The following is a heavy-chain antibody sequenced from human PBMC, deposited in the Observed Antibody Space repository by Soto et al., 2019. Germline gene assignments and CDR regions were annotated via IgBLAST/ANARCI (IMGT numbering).Heavy chain of an antibody. D-gene: IGHD2-15*01. J-gene: IGHJ3*02. CDR2: IYHSGST. CDR1: SGSISSSNW. Sequence: QVQLQESGPGLVKPSGTLSLTCAVSSGSISSSNWWSWVRQPPGKGLEWIGEIYHSGSTNYNPSLKSRITISVDKTKNQFSLKLSSVTAADTAVSHCAREGYCSGGSCYDHAFDIWGQGTMVTVSS. CDR3: AREGYCSGGSCYDHAFDI. V-gene: IGHV4-4*02.